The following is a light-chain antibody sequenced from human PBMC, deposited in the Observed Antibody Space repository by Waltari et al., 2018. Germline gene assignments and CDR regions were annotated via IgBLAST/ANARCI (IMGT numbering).Light chain of an antibody. Sequence: AIRITQSPSSLSASTGDRVTITCRASQGIISYLAWYQQKPGKAPTVLIYAASTLQSGVPSRFSGSGSGTDFTLTISCLQSEDFAIYYCQQYYSNPATFGQGTKVEIK. V-gene: IGKV1-8*01. J-gene: IGKJ1*01. CDR3: QQYYSNPAT. CDR1: QGIISY. CDR2: AAS.